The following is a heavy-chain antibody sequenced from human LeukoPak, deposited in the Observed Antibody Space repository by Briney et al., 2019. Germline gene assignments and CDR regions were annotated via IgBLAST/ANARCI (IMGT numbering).Heavy chain of an antibody. CDR2: ISSSSSYI. J-gene: IGHJ3*02. CDR3: ARPGIAVAGTSPNSAFDI. Sequence: GGSLRLSCAASGFTFSSYAMNWVRQAPGKGLEWVSSISSSSSYIYYADSVKGRFTISRDNAKNSLYLQMNSLRAEDTAVYYCARPGIAVAGTSPNSAFDIWGQGTMVTVSS. V-gene: IGHV3-21*01. D-gene: IGHD6-19*01. CDR1: GFTFSSYA.